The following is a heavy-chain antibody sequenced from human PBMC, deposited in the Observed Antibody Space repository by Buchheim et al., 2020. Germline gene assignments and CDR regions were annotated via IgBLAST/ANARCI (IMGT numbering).Heavy chain of an antibody. Sequence: QVQLVQSGAEVKKPGASVKVSCKASGYTFTSYDINWVRQATGQGLEWMGWMNPNSGNTGYAQKFQGRVTITADTSTSTAYMDLRSLRFEDTAVYYCAREPGIAVSGTWWFDPWGQGTL. CDR2: MNPNSGNT. V-gene: IGHV1-8*01. D-gene: IGHD6-13*01. J-gene: IGHJ5*02. CDR3: AREPGIAVSGTWWFDP. CDR1: GYTFTSYD.